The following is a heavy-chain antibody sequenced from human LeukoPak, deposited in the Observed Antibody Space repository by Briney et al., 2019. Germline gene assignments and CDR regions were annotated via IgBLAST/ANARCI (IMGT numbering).Heavy chain of an antibody. CDR1: GFTFSSYA. CDR3: AKRRNYCSSTSCYWLPDY. D-gene: IGHD2-2*01. CDR2: ISGSGGST. V-gene: IGHV3-23*01. Sequence: PGGSLRLSCAASGFTFSSYAMSWVRQAPGKGLEWVSAISGSGGSTYYADSVKGRFTISRDNSKNTLYLQMNSLRAEDTAVYYCAKRRNYCSSTSCYWLPDYWGQGTLVTVSS. J-gene: IGHJ4*02.